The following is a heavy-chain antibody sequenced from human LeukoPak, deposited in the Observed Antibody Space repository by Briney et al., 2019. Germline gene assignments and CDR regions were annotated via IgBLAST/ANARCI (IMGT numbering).Heavy chain of an antibody. D-gene: IGHD1-26*01. V-gene: IGHV3-23*01. CDR3: AKERGATLFDY. J-gene: IGHJ4*02. CDR1: GFTFSSYA. Sequence: PGGSLRLSCAASGFTFSSYAMSWVRQAPGKGLEWVSSISGSGGYTYYADSVKGRLTISRDNSKNALYLQMNSLRAEDTAVYYCAKERGATLFDYWGQGTLVTVSS. CDR2: ISGSGGYT.